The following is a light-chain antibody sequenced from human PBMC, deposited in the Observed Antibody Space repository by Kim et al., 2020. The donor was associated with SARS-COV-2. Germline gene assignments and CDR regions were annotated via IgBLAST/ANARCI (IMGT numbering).Light chain of an antibody. J-gene: IGLJ3*02. Sequence: GQSVTISGPGSSRAIGTYRYVSWYQQHPGKAPKLIIYDVSERPSGVSYRFSGSKSGNTASLTISGLQAEDEGDYYCSSYIRSSSFAFGGGTKVTVL. CDR1: SRAIGTYRY. CDR2: DVS. V-gene: IGLV2-14*03. CDR3: SSYIRSSSFA.